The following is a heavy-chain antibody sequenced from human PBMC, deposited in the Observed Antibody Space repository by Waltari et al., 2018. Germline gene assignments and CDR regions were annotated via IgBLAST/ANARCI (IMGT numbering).Heavy chain of an antibody. CDR3: ARVGAAAGIRYYFDY. CDR1: GGTFSSYA. D-gene: IGHD6-13*01. V-gene: IGHV1-69*12. Sequence: QVQLVQSGAEVKKPGSSVKVSCKASGGTFSSYAISWVRQAPGQGLEWMGGIIPIFGTANYARKGQGRVTITADESTSTAYMELSSLRSEDTAVYYCARVGAAAGIRYYFDYWGQGTLVTVSS. J-gene: IGHJ4*02. CDR2: IIPIFGTA.